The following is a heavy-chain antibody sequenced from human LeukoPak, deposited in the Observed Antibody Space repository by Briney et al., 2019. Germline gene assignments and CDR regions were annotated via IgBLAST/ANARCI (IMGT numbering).Heavy chain of an antibody. D-gene: IGHD5-18*01. V-gene: IGHV1-69*13. CDR1: GGSFSSYA. Sequence: PWASVKVSCKASGGSFSSYAISWVRQAPGQGLEWMGGIIPIFGTANYAQKFQGRVTITADESTSTAYMELSSLRSEDTAVYYCAGVGGYNFDYWGQGTLVTVSS. J-gene: IGHJ4*02. CDR2: IIPIFGTA. CDR3: AGVGGYNFDY.